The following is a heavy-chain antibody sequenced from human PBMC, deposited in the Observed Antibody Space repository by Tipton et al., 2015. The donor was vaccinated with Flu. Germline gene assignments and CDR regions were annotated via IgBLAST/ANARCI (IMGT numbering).Heavy chain of an antibody. J-gene: IGHJ6*02. D-gene: IGHD3-3*01. CDR2: IYNSGST. CDR3: ARELRFLEGSMDV. Sequence: TLSLTCAVSGGSVTSSSYYWSWIRQPPGKGLEWIGNIYNSGSTNYNPSLKSRVTIAVDTSKNEFSLKLTSVTAADTAVYYCARELRFLEGSMDVWGQGATVTVSS. CDR1: GGSVTSSSYY. V-gene: IGHV4-61*01.